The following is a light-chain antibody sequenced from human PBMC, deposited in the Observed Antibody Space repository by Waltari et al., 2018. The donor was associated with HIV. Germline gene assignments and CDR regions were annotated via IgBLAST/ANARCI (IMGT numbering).Light chain of an antibody. CDR2: GNS. V-gene: IGLV1-40*01. J-gene: IGLJ3*02. CDR3: QSYDSSLSGGV. Sequence: QSVLTQPPSVSGAPGQRVTISCTGSSSNIGAGYDVHWYQQLPATAPKLLIYGNSNRPSGLPDRCSGSKSGTPASLAITVLQAEDEADYYCQSYDSSLSGGVFGGGTKLTVL. CDR1: SSNIGAGYD.